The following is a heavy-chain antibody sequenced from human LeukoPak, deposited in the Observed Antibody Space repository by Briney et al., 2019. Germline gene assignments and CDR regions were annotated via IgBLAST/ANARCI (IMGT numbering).Heavy chain of an antibody. CDR3: ARGDDRADDAFDI. J-gene: IGHJ3*02. CDR2: MNPNSDNT. Sequence: GASVKVSCKASGYTFTSYDINWVRQATGQGLGWMGWMNPNSDNTGYAQKFQGRVTMTRNTSISTAYMELSSLRSEDTAVYYCARGDDRADDAFDIWGQGTMGTVSS. D-gene: IGHD3-22*01. V-gene: IGHV1-8*01. CDR1: GYTFTSYD.